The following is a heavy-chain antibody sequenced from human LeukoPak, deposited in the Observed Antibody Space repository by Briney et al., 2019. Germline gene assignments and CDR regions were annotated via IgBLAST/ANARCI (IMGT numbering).Heavy chain of an antibody. CDR2: ISSSGSTI. CDR3: ARDLVVRGRWSWFDP. D-gene: IGHD3-10*01. J-gene: IGHJ5*02. Sequence: GGSLRLSCAASGFTFSSYEMNWVRQAPGKGLEWVSYISSSGSTIYYADSVKGRFTISRDNAKNSLYLQMNSLRAEDTAVYYCARDLVVRGRWSWFDPWGQGTLVTVSS. V-gene: IGHV3-48*03. CDR1: GFTFSSYE.